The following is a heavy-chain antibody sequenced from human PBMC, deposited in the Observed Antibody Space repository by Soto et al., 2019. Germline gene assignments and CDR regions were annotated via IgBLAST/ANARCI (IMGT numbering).Heavy chain of an antibody. Sequence: SETLSLTCTVSGGSISSYDWSGIRQPPGKGLEWIGYIYYSGSTNYNPSVKSRVTISVDTSKNQFSLKLSSVTAADTAVYYCARDRGWEQWLVARGEYYGMDVWGQGTTVTVSS. CDR1: GGSISSYD. CDR2: IYYSGST. J-gene: IGHJ6*02. V-gene: IGHV4-59*01. D-gene: IGHD6-19*01. CDR3: ARDRGWEQWLVARGEYYGMDV.